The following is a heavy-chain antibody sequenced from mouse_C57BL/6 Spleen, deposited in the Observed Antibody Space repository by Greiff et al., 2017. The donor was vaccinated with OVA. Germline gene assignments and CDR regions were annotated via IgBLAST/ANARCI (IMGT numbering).Heavy chain of an antibody. CDR1: GYSFTGYY. CDR3: ARANYDYDEY. V-gene: IGHV1-42*01. D-gene: IGHD2-4*01. CDR2: INPSTGGT. J-gene: IGHJ2*01. Sequence: VQLQQSGPELVKPGASVKISCKASGYSFTGYYMNWVKQSPEKSLEWIGEINPSTGGTTYNQKFKAKATLTVDKSSSTAYMQLKSLTSEDSAVYYCARANYDYDEYWGQGTTLTVSS.